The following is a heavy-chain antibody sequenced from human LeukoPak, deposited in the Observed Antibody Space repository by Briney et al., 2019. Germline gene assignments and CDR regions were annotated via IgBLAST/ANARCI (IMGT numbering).Heavy chain of an antibody. Sequence: ASVKVSCKASGYTFTSYGISWVRQAPGQGLEWMGWISAYNGNTDYAQKLQGRVTMTTDTSTSTAYMELRSLRSDDTAVYYCARAALIEYYYYYYMDVWGKGTTVTVSS. V-gene: IGHV1-18*01. CDR3: ARAALIEYYYYYYMDV. D-gene: IGHD2/OR15-2a*01. CDR2: ISAYNGNT. CDR1: GYTFTSYG. J-gene: IGHJ6*03.